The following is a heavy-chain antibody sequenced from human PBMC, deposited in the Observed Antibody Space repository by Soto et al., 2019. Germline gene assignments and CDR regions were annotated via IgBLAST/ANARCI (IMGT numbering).Heavy chain of an antibody. CDR2: ISSSSSYI. V-gene: IGHV3-21*01. CDR3: ARALETTVVTPVSYYYYYYGMDV. Sequence: EVQLVESGGGLVQPGGSLRLSCAASGFTFSSYSMNWVRQAPGKGLEWVSSISSSSSYIYYADSVKGRFTISRDNTHNSLYLQINSRRAEDTAVYYCARALETTVVTPVSYYYYYYGMDVWGQGTTVTVSS. D-gene: IGHD4-17*01. J-gene: IGHJ6*02. CDR1: GFTFSSYS.